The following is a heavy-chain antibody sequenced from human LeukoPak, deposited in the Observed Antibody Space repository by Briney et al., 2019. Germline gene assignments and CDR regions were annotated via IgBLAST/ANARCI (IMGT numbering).Heavy chain of an antibody. V-gene: IGHV3-21*01. CDR3: ARDIIRGIIDY. Sequence: KPGGSLRPSCSASGFTFSSYSMNWVRQAPGKGLEWVSSISSSVYIYYADSVKGRFTISRDNAKDSLYLQMSSLRAEDTAVYYCARDIIRGIIDYWGQGTLVTVSS. J-gene: IGHJ4*02. D-gene: IGHD3-10*01. CDR1: GFTFSSYS. CDR2: ISSSVYI.